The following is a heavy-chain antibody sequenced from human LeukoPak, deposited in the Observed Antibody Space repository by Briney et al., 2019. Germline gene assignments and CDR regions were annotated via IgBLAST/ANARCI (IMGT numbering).Heavy chain of an antibody. D-gene: IGHD3-22*01. J-gene: IGHJ3*02. CDR1: GGSISSGDYY. CDR2: IYYSGST. CDR3: ARGGDYYDSSGYYRGLAFDI. V-gene: IGHV4-30-4*08. Sequence: PSETPSLTCTVSGGSISSGDYYWSWIRQPPGKGLEWIGYIYYSGSTYYNPSLKSRVTISVDTSKSQFSLKLSSVTAADTAVYYCARGGDYYDSSGYYRGLAFDIWGQGTMVTVSS.